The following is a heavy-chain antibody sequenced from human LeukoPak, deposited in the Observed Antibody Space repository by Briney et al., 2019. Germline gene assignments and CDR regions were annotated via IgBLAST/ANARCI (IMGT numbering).Heavy chain of an antibody. CDR3: ARERYRGAFDI. V-gene: IGHV4-38-2*02. Sequence: SETLSLTCTVSGYSISSGYYWGWIRQPPGKGLEWIGSIYHSGSTYYNPSLKSRVTISVDTSKHPFSLKLSSVTAADTAVYYCARERYRGAFDIWGEGTMVTVSS. D-gene: IGHD3-9*01. CDR1: GYSISSGYY. CDR2: IYHSGST. J-gene: IGHJ3*02.